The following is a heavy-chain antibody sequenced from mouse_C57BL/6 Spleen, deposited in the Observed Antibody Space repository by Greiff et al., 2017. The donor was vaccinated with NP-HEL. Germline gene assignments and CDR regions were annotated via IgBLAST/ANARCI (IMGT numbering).Heavy chain of an antibody. CDR3: ARWVYGSNYYAMDY. J-gene: IGHJ4*01. V-gene: IGHV1-81*01. CDR2: IYPRSGTP. CDR1: GYTFTSYG. D-gene: IGHD1-1*01. Sequence: QVQLQQSGAELARPGASVKLSCKASGYTFTSYGISWVKQRTGQGLEWIGEIYPRSGTPYYNEKFKVMATMTADKSSSTAYMELRSLTSEDSAVYFCARWVYGSNYYAMDYWGQGTSVTVSS.